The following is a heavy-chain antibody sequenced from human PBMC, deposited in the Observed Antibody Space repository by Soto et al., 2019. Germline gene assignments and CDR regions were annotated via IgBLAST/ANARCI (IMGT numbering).Heavy chain of an antibody. CDR1: GYTFTSYA. V-gene: IGHV1-3*01. D-gene: IGHD5-12*01. J-gene: IGHJ6*03. Sequence: ASVKVSCKASGYTFTSYAMHWVRQAPGQRLEWMGWINAGNGNTKYSQKFQGRVTITRDTSASTAYMELSSLRSEDTAVYYCARGSPPTENSGYDWWFRQGNYYYYYYMDVWGKGTTVTVSS. CDR3: ARGSPPTENSGYDWWFRQGNYYYYYYMDV. CDR2: INAGNGNT.